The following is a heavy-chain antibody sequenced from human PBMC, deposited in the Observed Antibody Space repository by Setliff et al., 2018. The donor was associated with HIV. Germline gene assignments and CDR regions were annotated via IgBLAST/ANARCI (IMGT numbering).Heavy chain of an antibody. CDR3: ARGGVYYYDSSGWSMDY. J-gene: IGHJ4*02. D-gene: IGHD3-22*01. CDR1: GFTFSSYA. V-gene: IGHV3-21*04. CDR2: ISSSSYYI. Sequence: GSLRLSCAASGFTFSSYAMNWVRQAPGKGLEWVSSISSSSYYIYYADSVKGRFTISRDNAKNSLFLQMNSLRAEDTAVYYCARGGVYYYDSSGWSMDYWGQGTLVTVSS.